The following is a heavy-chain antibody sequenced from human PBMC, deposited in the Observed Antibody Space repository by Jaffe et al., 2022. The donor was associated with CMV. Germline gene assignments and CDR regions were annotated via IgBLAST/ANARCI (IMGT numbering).Heavy chain of an antibody. CDR3: ARDGGYCSGGSCLVDTAIRGGSDY. CDR2: ISAYNGNT. V-gene: IGHV1-18*04. J-gene: IGHJ4*02. CDR1: GYTFTSYG. D-gene: IGHD2-15*01. Sequence: QVQLVQSGAEVKKPGASVKVSCKASGYTFTSYGISWVRQAPGQGLEWMGWISAYNGNTNYAQKLQGRVTMTTDTSTSTAYMELRSLRSDDTAVYYCARDGGYCSGGSCLVDTAIRGGSDYWGQGTLVTVSS.